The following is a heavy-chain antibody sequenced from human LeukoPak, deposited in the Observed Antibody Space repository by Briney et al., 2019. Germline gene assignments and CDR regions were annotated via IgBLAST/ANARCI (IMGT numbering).Heavy chain of an antibody. Sequence: SVKVSCKASGGTFSSYAISWVRQAPGQGLEWMGGIIPIFGTANYAQKFQGRVTITTDESTSTAYMELSSLRSEDTAVYYCARNLLAYCGGDCPMGHYWGQGTLVTVSS. CDR1: GGTFSSYA. CDR2: IIPIFGTA. D-gene: IGHD2-21*02. CDR3: ARNLLAYCGGDCPMGHY. J-gene: IGHJ4*02. V-gene: IGHV1-69*05.